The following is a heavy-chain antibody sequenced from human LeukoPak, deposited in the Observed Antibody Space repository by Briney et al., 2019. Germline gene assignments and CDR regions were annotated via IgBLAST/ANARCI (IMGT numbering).Heavy chain of an antibody. CDR1: GFTFSSYW. CDR3: ARAPATGYYDSSGYSDY. J-gene: IGHJ4*02. V-gene: IGHV3-74*01. Sequence: GGSLRLSCAASGFTFSSYWMHWVRQAPGKGLVWVSRINSDGSSTSYADSVKGRFTISRDNAKNTLYLQMNSLRAEDTAVYYCARAPATGYYDSSGYSDYWGQGTLVTVSS. CDR2: INSDGSST. D-gene: IGHD3-22*01.